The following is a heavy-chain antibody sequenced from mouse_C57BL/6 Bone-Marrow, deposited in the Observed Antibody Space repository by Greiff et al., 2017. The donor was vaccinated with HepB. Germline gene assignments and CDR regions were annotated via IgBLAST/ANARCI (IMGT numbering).Heavy chain of an antibody. D-gene: IGHD2-2*01. CDR1: GYAFTNYL. V-gene: IGHV1-54*01. Sequence: VQLQQSGAELVRPGTSVKVSCKASGYAFTNYLIEWVKQRPGQGLEWIGVINPGSGGTNYNEKFKGKATLTADKSSSTAYMQLSSLTSEDSAVYFCAGYGYDGGYWGQGTTLTVSS. CDR3: AGYGYDGGY. J-gene: IGHJ2*01. CDR2: INPGSGGT.